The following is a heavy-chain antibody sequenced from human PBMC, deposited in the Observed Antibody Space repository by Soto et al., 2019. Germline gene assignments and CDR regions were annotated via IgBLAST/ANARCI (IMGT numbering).Heavy chain of an antibody. Sequence: PGGSMRLSCAASGFTFSSYSMNWVRQAPGKGLEWVSSISSSSSYIYYADSVRGRFTVSRDNAKNTLYLQINSLTAEDTAVYYCARGTLTSIDMVDYWGQGTLVTVSS. V-gene: IGHV3-21*03. CDR2: ISSSSSYI. D-gene: IGHD2-21*01. CDR1: GFTFSSYS. J-gene: IGHJ4*02. CDR3: ARGTLTSIDMVDY.